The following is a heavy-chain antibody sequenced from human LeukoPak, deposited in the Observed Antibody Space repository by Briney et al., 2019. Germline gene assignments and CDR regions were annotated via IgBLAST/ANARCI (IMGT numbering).Heavy chain of an antibody. CDR1: GGSFSGYY. J-gene: IGHJ4*02. D-gene: IGHD3-22*01. CDR3: ARYYYDSSGYPAFDY. V-gene: IGHV4-34*01. CDR2: INHSGST. Sequence: SETLSLTCAVYGGSFSGYYWSWVRQPPGKGLEWIGEINHSGSTNYNPSLKGRVTISVDTSKNQFSLKLSSVTAADTAVYYCARYYYDSSGYPAFDYWGQGTLVTVSS.